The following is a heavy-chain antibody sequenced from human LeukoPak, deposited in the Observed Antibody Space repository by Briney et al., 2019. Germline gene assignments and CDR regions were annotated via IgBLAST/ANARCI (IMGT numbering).Heavy chain of an antibody. J-gene: IGHJ4*02. CDR3: AKDQGSGATGFDY. CDR1: GFTFSSYE. CDR2: ISYDGSNK. D-gene: IGHD1-26*01. Sequence: GGSLRLSCAASGFTFSSYEMNWVRQAPGKGLEWVAVISYDGSNKYYADSVKGRFTISRDNSKNTLYLQMNSLRAEDTAVYYCAKDQGSGATGFDYWGQGTLVTASS. V-gene: IGHV3-30*18.